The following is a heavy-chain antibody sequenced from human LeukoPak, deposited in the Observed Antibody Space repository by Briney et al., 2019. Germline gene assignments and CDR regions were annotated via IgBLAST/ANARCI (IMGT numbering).Heavy chain of an antibody. J-gene: IGHJ4*02. V-gene: IGHV4-59*01. D-gene: IGHD3-22*01. CDR1: GGSISSYY. CDR3: ARGTRGYYDSSGYYLDY. CDR2: IYYSGST. Sequence: LETLSLTCTVSGGSISSYYWSLIRQPPGKGVGWVGYIYYSGSTNYNPSLKSRVTISVDTSKTQFSLKLSSVTAADRAVYYCARGTRGYYDSSGYYLDYWGQGTLVTVSS.